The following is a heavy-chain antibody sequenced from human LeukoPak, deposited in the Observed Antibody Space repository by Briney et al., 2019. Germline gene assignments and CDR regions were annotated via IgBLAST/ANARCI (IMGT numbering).Heavy chain of an antibody. Sequence: GGSLRHSCAASGFTFSSYAMSWVRQAPGKGLEWVSAISGSGGSTYYADSVKGRFTISRDNSKNTLYLQMNSLRAEDTAVYYCAKVHRDYYDSSGYYWFLDYWGQGTLVTVSS. CDR1: GFTFSSYA. CDR3: AKVHRDYYDSSGYYWFLDY. J-gene: IGHJ4*02. CDR2: ISGSGGST. D-gene: IGHD3-22*01. V-gene: IGHV3-23*01.